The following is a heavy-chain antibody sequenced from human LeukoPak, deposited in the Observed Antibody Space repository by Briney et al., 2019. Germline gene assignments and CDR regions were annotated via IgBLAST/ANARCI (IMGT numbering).Heavy chain of an antibody. V-gene: IGHV1-2*02. Sequence: GASVKVSCKASGYTFTGYYMHWVRQAPGQGVEWMGWINPNSGGTNYAQKFQGRVTMTRGTSISTAYMELSRLRSDDTAVYYCARGPPRMTLAARLEYWGQGTLVTVSS. CDR2: INPNSGGT. J-gene: IGHJ4*02. CDR1: GYTFTGYY. CDR3: ARGPPRMTLAARLEY. D-gene: IGHD6-6*01.